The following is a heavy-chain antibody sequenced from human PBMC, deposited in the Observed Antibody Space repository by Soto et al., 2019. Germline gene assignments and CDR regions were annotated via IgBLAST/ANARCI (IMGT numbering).Heavy chain of an antibody. J-gene: IGHJ4*02. CDR1: GFTFSNAW. Sequence: LRLSCAASGFTFSNAWMSWVRQAPGKGLEWVGRIKSKTDGGTTDYAAPVKGRFTISRDDSKNTLYLQMNSLKTEDTAVYYCTTEPSYYDILTGYYDEYYFDYWGQGTLVTVSS. CDR3: TTEPSYYDILTGYYDEYYFDY. CDR2: IKSKTDGGTT. V-gene: IGHV3-15*01. D-gene: IGHD3-9*01.